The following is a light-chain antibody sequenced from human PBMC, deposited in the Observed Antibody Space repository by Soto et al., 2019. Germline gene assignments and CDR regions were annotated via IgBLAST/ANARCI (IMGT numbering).Light chain of an antibody. V-gene: IGKV3-20*01. CDR3: QQYGTSPPWT. CDR1: QSVSSSY. J-gene: IGKJ1*01. Sequence: EIVLTQSPGSLSLSPGERATLSCRASQSVSSSYLGWYQQKPGQPPRLLIYGASSRATGIPDRFSGSGSGTDFTLTISRLEPEDFAVYYCQQYGTSPPWTFGQGTKVEFK. CDR2: GAS.